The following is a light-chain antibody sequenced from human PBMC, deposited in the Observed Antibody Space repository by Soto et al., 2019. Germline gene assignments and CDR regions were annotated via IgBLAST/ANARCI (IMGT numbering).Light chain of an antibody. Sequence: DIVMTQSPDSLAVSLGERATINCKSSQSVLYSSNNMNYLAWYQQKPGQPPKMLMYWASTRESGVPDRFSGSGSGTDFTLTISSLRAEDVAVYYCQQYYSSPTFGQGTKVEIK. CDR3: QQYYSSPT. J-gene: IGKJ1*01. CDR1: QSVLYSSNNMNY. V-gene: IGKV4-1*01. CDR2: WAS.